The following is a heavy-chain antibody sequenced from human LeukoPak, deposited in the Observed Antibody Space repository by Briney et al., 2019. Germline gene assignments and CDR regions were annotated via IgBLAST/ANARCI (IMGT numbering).Heavy chain of an antibody. V-gene: IGHV3-74*01. CDR2: IRGDGYDT. CDR3: ARDLVLGSGSYDY. J-gene: IGHJ4*02. Sequence: GGSLRLSCEASGFTFSTHWMHWVRQVPGKGLVWVSRIRGDGYDTNYADSVRGRFTISRDNVKNTLYLQMSSLRADDTAVYYCARDLVLGSGSYDYWGQGTLVTVSS. D-gene: IGHD3-10*01. CDR1: GFTFSTHW.